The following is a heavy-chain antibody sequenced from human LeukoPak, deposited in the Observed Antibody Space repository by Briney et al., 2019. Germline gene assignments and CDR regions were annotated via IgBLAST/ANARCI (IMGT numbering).Heavy chain of an antibody. D-gene: IGHD3-10*01. CDR1: GYTFTSYG. CDR3: ARDLLPSLSMVGYYFDY. Sequence: ASVKVSCKASGYTFTSYGISWVRQAPGQGLEWMGWISAYNGNTNYAQKLQGRVTMTTDTSTSTAYMELRSLRSDDTAVYYCARDLLPSLSMVGYYFDYWGQGTLVTVSS. J-gene: IGHJ4*02. CDR2: ISAYNGNT. V-gene: IGHV1-18*01.